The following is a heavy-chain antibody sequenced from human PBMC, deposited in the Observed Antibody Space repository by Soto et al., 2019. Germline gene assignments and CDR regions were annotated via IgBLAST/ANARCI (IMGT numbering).Heavy chain of an antibody. CDR3: AREGYYDSSGLNWFDP. CDR1: GYTFTSYG. J-gene: IGHJ5*02. V-gene: IGHV1-18*01. D-gene: IGHD3-22*01. CDR2: ISAYNGNT. Sequence: ASVKVSCKASGYTFTSYGISWVRQAPGQGLEWMGWISAYNGNTNYAQKLQGRVTMTTDTSTSTAYMELRSLRSDDTAVYYCAREGYYDSSGLNWFDPWGQGPLVTVSS.